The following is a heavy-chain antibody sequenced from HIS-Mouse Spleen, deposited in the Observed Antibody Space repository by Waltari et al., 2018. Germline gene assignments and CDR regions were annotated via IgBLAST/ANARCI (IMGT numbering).Heavy chain of an antibody. CDR2: ISGSGGST. Sequence: EVQLLESGGGLVQPWGSLRLSCAASGFTFSSYAMSWVRQAPGKGLEWVSAISGSGGSTYYADSVKGRFTISRDNSKNTLYLQMNSLRAEDTAVYYCAQNYYGSGSYYYWGQGTLVTVSS. J-gene: IGHJ4*02. CDR1: GFTFSSYA. CDR3: AQNYYGSGSYYY. V-gene: IGHV3-23*01. D-gene: IGHD3-10*01.